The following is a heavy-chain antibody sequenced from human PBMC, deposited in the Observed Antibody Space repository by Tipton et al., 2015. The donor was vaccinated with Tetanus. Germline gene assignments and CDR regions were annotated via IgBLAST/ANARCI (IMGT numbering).Heavy chain of an antibody. CDR1: GGSISSSDYY. CDR3: AREQARGARGWNELVG. Sequence: TLSLTCTVSGGSISSSDYYWTWIRHPPGKGLERIGDIYYSGSTYYNPSLKSRVSISVDTSNNQFSVHFSSVTAADTAVCYCAREQARGARGWNELVGGGQG. J-gene: IGHJ4*02. V-gene: IGHV4-31*03. CDR2: IYYSGST. D-gene: IGHD1-1*01.